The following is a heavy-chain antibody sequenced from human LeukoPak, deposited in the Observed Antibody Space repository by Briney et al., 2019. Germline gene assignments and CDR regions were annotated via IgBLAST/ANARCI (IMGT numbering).Heavy chain of an antibody. CDR3: ARDSSGWYDY. J-gene: IGHJ4*02. V-gene: IGHV3-21*01. D-gene: IGHD6-19*01. CDR1: GFTFSSYS. Sequence: GGSLRLSCAASGFTFSSYSMNWVRQAPGKGLEWVSSISSSSSYIYYADSVKGRFTISRDNAKNSLYLQTNSLRAEDTAVYYCARDSSGWYDYWGQGTLVTVSS. CDR2: ISSSSSYI.